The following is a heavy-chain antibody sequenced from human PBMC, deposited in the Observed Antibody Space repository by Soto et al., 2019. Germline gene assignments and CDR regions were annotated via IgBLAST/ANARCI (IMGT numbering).Heavy chain of an antibody. D-gene: IGHD3-3*01. Sequence: QVQLHQWGAGLLKPSETLSLTCGVYNGSFMGYYRTWVRQPPGKGLEWIGEINHFGSPNYNPSLKSRVAISIDTSKQQFSLSLRSLTAADTAVYYCASLNGGRFLDKGDYWGQGILVTVSS. CDR2: INHFGSP. J-gene: IGHJ4*02. CDR1: NGSFMGYY. CDR3: ASLNGGRFLDKGDY. V-gene: IGHV4-34*01.